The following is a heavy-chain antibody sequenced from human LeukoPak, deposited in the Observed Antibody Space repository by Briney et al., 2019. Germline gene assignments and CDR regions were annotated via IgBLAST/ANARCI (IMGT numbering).Heavy chain of an antibody. CDR2: INPNSGGT. Sequence: ASVKVSCKASGYTFTGYYMHWVRQAPGQGLEWMGWINPNSGGTNYAQKFQSRVTMTRDTSISTAYMELSRLRSDDTAVYYCARTPLTTVVTLNFDYWGQGTLVTVSS. V-gene: IGHV1-2*02. CDR3: ARTPLTTVVTLNFDY. J-gene: IGHJ4*02. CDR1: GYTFTGYY. D-gene: IGHD4-23*01.